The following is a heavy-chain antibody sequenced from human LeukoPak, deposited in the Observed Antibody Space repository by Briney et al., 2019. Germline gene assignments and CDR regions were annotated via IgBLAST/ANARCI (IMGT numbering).Heavy chain of an antibody. D-gene: IGHD6-19*01. V-gene: IGHV1-2*02. CDR1: GYTFTGYY. Sequence: GASVKVSCKASGYTFTGYYMHWVRQAPGQGLEWMGWINPNCGGTNYAQKFQGRVTMTRDTSISTAYMELSRLRSDDTAVYYCARRVAVARRDAFDIWGQGTMVTVSS. CDR3: ARRVAVARRDAFDI. J-gene: IGHJ3*02. CDR2: INPNCGGT.